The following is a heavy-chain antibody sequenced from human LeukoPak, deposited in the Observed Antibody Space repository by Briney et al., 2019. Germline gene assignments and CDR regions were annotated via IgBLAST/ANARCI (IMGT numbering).Heavy chain of an antibody. CDR1: GFTFINYW. J-gene: IGHJ4*02. CDR2: INSDESST. Sequence: PGGSLRLSCAASGFTFINYWMVWVRQAPGKGLLWVSRINSDESSTTYADSVKGRFTISRDNAKNTVYLQMNSLRAEDTAVYYCARVQGCSGGTCYFHYWGQGTLVTVSS. D-gene: IGHD2-15*01. V-gene: IGHV3-74*01. CDR3: ARVQGCSGGTCYFHY.